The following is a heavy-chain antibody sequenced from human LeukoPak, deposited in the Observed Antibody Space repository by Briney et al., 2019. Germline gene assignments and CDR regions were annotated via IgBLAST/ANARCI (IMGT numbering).Heavy chain of an antibody. Sequence: ASVKVSCKASGYTFTSYYMHWVRQAPGQGLEWMGIVNPSGSSTSYAQKFQGRVTMTRDTSTSTVYMELSSLRSEDTAVYYCARALLTTRGSGWEYHWFDPWGQGTLVTVSS. CDR3: ARALLTTRGSGWEYHWFDP. CDR1: GYTFTSYY. V-gene: IGHV1-46*01. J-gene: IGHJ5*02. CDR2: VNPSGSST. D-gene: IGHD6-19*01.